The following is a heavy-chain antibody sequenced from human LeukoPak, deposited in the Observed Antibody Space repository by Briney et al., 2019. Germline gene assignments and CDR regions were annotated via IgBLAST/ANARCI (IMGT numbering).Heavy chain of an antibody. V-gene: IGHV3-74*01. Sequence: GGSLRLSCTASGFTFSSYWMHWVRQAPGKGLVWVSRITSDGSSTSHADSVKGRFTISRDNAKNTLYLQMNSLRAEDTAVYYCSRDVGATDSWGQGTLVTVSS. D-gene: IGHD1-26*01. CDR3: SRDVGATDS. J-gene: IGHJ4*02. CDR1: GFTFSSYW. CDR2: ITSDGSST.